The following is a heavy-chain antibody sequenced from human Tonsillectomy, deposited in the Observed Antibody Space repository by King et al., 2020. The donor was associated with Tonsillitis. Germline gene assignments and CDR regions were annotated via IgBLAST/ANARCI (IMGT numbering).Heavy chain of an antibody. CDR2: IIPILGIA. V-gene: IGHV1-69*09. D-gene: IGHD4-23*01. J-gene: IGHJ3*02. CDR1: GGTFSSYA. CDR3: ARETPAQDYGGNLGNAFDI. Sequence: VQLVESGAEVKKPGSSVKVSCTASGGTFSSYAISWVRQAPGQGLEWMGRIIPILGIANYAQKFQGRVTITADKSTSTAYMELSSLRSEDTAVYYCARETPAQDYGGNLGNAFDIWGQGTMVTVSS.